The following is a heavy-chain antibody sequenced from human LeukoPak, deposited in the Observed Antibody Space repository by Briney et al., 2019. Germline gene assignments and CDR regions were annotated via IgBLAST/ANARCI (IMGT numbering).Heavy chain of an antibody. Sequence: PGGSLRLSCAASGFTFSSYAMHWVRQAPGKGLEWVAAISHDGSNKYSADSVKGRFTISRDNSKNTLYLQMNSLRAEDTAVYYCAKSFRPEDNRWLRPRYFDYWGQGTLVTVSS. CDR2: ISHDGSNK. CDR3: AKSFRPEDNRWLRPRYFDY. V-gene: IGHV3-30*04. CDR1: GFTFSSYA. J-gene: IGHJ4*02. D-gene: IGHD5-12*01.